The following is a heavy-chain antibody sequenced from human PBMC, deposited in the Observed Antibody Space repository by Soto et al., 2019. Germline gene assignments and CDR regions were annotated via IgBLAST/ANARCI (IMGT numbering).Heavy chain of an antibody. CDR1: GGSVSSGSYY. D-gene: IGHD5-18*01. Sequence: SETLSLTCTVSGGSVSSGSYYWSWIRQPPGKGLEWIGYIYYSGSTNYNPSLKSRVTISVDTSKNQFSLKLSSVTAADTAVYYCAREPEIQLWLLGGDYYYGMDVWGQGTTVTVSS. CDR3: AREPEIQLWLLGGDYYYGMDV. J-gene: IGHJ6*02. CDR2: IYYSGST. V-gene: IGHV4-61*01.